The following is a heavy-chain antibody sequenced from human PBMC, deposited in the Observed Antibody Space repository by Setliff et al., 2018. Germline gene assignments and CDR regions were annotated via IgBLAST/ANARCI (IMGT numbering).Heavy chain of an antibody. CDR3: ARDQGSYGYRAFDF. V-gene: IGHV3-74*01. J-gene: IGHJ4*02. CDR1: GFTLSSYW. Sequence: PGGSLRLSCEASGFTLSSYWMHWVRQVPGKGLVWVSRINNDGSSGDYADSVKGRFTISRDNAKNSLYLQMNSLRAEDTAVYYCARDQGSYGYRAFDFWGQGTLVTVSS. CDR2: INNDGSSG. D-gene: IGHD5-18*01.